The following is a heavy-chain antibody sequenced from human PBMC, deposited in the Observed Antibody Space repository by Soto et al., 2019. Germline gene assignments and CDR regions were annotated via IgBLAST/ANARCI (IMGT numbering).Heavy chain of an antibody. Sequence: GGSLRLSCAASGFTFSEDWMHWVRQAPGKGLVWVSRINYDGSSITYADSVKGRFTISRDNSKNTLYLQMNSLRAEDTAVYYCAKDPVYGDLPYYFDXWGQGTLVTVSS. J-gene: IGHJ4*02. CDR1: GFTFSEDW. D-gene: IGHD4-17*01. V-gene: IGHV3-74*01. CDR2: INYDGSSI. CDR3: AKDPVYGDLPYYFDX.